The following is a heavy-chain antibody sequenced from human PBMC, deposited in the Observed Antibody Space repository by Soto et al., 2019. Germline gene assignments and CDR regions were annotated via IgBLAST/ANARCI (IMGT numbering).Heavy chain of an antibody. V-gene: IGHV1-3*01. CDR1: GYTFTSYT. Sequence: QVQLEQSGAEVKKPGASVKVSCKTSGYTFTSYTLHWVRQAPGQGLEWMGWINAGNGREKYSQRSQDRVTLSTDKSATTAYMELRSLRSEDRAVYYCARGGGWVGEASFDSWGQGTQVTVSS. CDR2: INAGNGRE. J-gene: IGHJ4*02. D-gene: IGHD3-10*01. CDR3: ARGGGWVGEASFDS.